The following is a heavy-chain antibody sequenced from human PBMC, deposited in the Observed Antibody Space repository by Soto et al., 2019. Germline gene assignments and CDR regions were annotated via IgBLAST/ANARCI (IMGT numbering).Heavy chain of an antibody. J-gene: IGHJ4*02. CDR2: ISAYNGNT. V-gene: IGHV1-18*01. Sequence: EASVKVSCKASGYTFTSYGISWVRQAPGQGLEWMGWISAYNGNTNYAQKLQGRVTMTTDTSTSTAYMELRSLRSDDTAVYYCASGIRVGYCSGGSCYQLDYWGQGTLGTVSS. CDR3: ASGIRVGYCSGGSCYQLDY. CDR1: GYTFTSYG. D-gene: IGHD2-15*01.